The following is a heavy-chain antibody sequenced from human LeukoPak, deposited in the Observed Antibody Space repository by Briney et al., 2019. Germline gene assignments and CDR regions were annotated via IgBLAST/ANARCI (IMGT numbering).Heavy chain of an antibody. CDR3: ARRPLRYSVIGYNYMDV. Sequence: PSETLSLTCAVYGGAFSGYYWSWIRQPPGKGLEWLGENNHSGSTNHNPPLKSRVTISVDTCTNQFSLKLSSVTAADTAVYYCARRPLRYSVIGYNYMDVWGKGTTVTISS. D-gene: IGHD3-9*01. V-gene: IGHV4-34*01. CDR2: NNHSGST. J-gene: IGHJ6*03. CDR1: GGAFSGYY.